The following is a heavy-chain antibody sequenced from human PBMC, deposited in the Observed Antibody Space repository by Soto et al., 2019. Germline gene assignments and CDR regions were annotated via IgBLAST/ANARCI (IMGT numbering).Heavy chain of an antibody. J-gene: IGHJ6*02. CDR1: GFTFSSYG. CDR3: ARGGSSGWRATEGGMDV. CDR2: IWYDGSNK. Sequence: QVQLVESGGGVVQPGRSLRLSCAASGFTFSSYGMHWVRQAPGKGLEWVAVIWYDGSNKYYADSVKGRFTISRDNSKNPLDLQMNSLRAEDTAVYYCARGGSSGWRATEGGMDVWGQGTTVTVSS. V-gene: IGHV3-33*01. D-gene: IGHD6-19*01.